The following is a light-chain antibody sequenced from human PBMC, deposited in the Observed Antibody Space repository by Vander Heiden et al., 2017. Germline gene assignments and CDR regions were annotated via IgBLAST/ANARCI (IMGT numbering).Light chain of an antibody. Sequence: EIVLTQSPGTLSLSPGERATLSCRASQSVSSSYLAWYQQKPGQAPRLLIYGASSRDTGIPDRFSGSGYGTDFTLTISRREPEDFAVYYCQHHCRSPPLTFGGGTKVEIK. J-gene: IGKJ4*01. CDR2: GAS. CDR1: QSVSSSY. CDR3: QHHCRSPPLT. V-gene: IGKV3-20*01.